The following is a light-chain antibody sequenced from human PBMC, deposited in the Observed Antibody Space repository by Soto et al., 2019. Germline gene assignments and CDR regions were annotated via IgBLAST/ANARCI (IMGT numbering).Light chain of an antibody. CDR3: QQRSNWPIT. CDR2: GAS. Sequence: FTKCPGTLSVSPGDRATLSCRASQSVSSNLAWYQQKPGQAPRLLIFGASTRATGIPARFSGSGSGTDFTLTISSLEPEDFAIYYCQQRSNWPITFGQGTRVEIK. J-gene: IGKJ5*01. CDR1: QSVSSN. V-gene: IGKV3-11*01.